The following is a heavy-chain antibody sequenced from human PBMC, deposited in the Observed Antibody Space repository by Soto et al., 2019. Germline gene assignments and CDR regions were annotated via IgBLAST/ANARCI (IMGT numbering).Heavy chain of an antibody. J-gene: IGHJ3*02. Sequence: GGSLRLSCTASGFTFGDYAMSWFRQAPGKGLEWVGFIRSKAYGGTTEYAASVKGRFTISRDDSKSIAYLQMNSLKTEDTAVYYCTREQVPVTGAAFDIWGQGTMVTVSS. CDR2: IRSKAYGGTT. V-gene: IGHV3-49*03. CDR1: GFTFGDYA. D-gene: IGHD4-17*01. CDR3: TREQVPVTGAAFDI.